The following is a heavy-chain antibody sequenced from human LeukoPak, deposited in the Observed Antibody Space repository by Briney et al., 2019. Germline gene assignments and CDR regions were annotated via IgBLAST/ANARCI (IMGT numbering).Heavy chain of an antibody. J-gene: IGHJ4*02. CDR1: GFTFSSYW. CDR2: IRYDGSNK. D-gene: IGHD2-2*01. CDR3: AKDCSSTSCSDY. Sequence: PGGSLRLSCAASGFTFSSYWMSWVRQAPGKGLEWVAFIRYDGSNKYYADSVKGRFTISRDNSKNTLYLQMNSLRAEDTAVYYCAKDCSSTSCSDYWGQGTLVTVSS. V-gene: IGHV3-30*02.